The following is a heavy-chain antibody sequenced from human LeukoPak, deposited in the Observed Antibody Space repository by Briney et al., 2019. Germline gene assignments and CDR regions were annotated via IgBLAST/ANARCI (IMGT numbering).Heavy chain of an antibody. CDR3: ARDLGAAHDY. CDR2: INPSGGST. J-gene: IGHJ4*02. D-gene: IGHD3-10*01. CDR1: GYTFTGYY. V-gene: IGHV1-46*01. Sequence: ASVKVSCQASGYTFTGYYMHWVRQAPGQGLEWMGIINPSGGSTSYAQKFQGRVTMTRDTSTSTVYMELSSLRSEDTAVYYCARDLGAAHDYWGQGTLVTVSS.